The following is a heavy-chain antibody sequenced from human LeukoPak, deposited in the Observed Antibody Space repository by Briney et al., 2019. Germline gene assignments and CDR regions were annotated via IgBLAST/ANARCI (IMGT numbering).Heavy chain of an antibody. CDR1: ARSFRADY. V-gene: IGHV4-34*01. J-gene: IGHJ4*02. CDR2: IKTRGST. CDR3: ARGPSRYCSSTSCPKSLFDY. D-gene: IGHD2-2*01. Sequence: PSLTLSLTCTGPARSFRADYGIRVPQAPRLGLKTIGEIKTRGSTNYNPSLKSRVTIAVDTSKNQFSLKLSSVTAADTAVYYCARGPSRYCSSTSCPKSLFDYWGQGTLVTVSS.